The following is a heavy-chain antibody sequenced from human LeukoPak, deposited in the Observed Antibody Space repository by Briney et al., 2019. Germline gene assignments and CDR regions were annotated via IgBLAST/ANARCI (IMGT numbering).Heavy chain of an antibody. V-gene: IGHV4-59*11. J-gene: IGHJ3*02. CDR1: GGSISSRY. Sequence: SETLSLTCTVSGGSISSRYWTWIRQPPGKGLEWIGYIYNSGSIYNSGSTNYNPSLESRVTMSVDTSKNQYSLKLRSVTAADTAVYYCSRWAEGFDIWGQGTMVTVSS. CDR2: IYNSGSIYNSGST. CDR3: SRWAEGFDI.